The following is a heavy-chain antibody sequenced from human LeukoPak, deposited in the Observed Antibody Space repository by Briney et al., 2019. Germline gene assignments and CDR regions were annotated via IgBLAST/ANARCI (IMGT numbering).Heavy chain of an antibody. CDR2: INHSGST. J-gene: IGHJ6*02. CDR1: GGSFSGYY. CDR3: ARRPDFWSGYTKWGYYYGMDV. V-gene: IGHV4-34*01. D-gene: IGHD3-3*01. Sequence: SETLSLTCAVYGGSFSGYYWSWIRQPPGKRLEWIGEINHSGSTNYNPSLKSRVTISVDTSKNQFSLKLRSVTAADTAVYYCARRPDFWSGYTKWGYYYGMDVWGQETTVTVSS.